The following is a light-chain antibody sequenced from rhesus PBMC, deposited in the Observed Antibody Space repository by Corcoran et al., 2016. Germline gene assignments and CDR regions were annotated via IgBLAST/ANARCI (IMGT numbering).Light chain of an antibody. CDR2: KAS. CDR3: QQCSRSPPT. Sequence: DIQMTQSPSFLPVSVGDTVTITCRASQRISSWLAWYQQKPGKAPKFLFYKASSLQSGVPARVSGSGSGTDFTRTISSLQSADFTTYYCQQCSRSPPTFGEGTKVEI. CDR1: QRISSW. J-gene: IGKJ1*01. V-gene: IGKV1-22*01.